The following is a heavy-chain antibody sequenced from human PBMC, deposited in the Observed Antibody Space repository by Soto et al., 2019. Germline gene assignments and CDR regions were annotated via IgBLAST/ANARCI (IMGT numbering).Heavy chain of an antibody. Sequence: EVQLVESGGGLVKPGGSLRLSCAASGFTFSSYSMNWVRQAPGKGLEWVSSISSSSSYIYYADSVKGRFTISRDNAKNSLYLQMNSLRAEDTPVYYCAREPGRYRGMDVWGQGTTVTVSS. D-gene: IGHD1-26*01. J-gene: IGHJ6*02. CDR2: ISSSSSYI. V-gene: IGHV3-21*01. CDR3: AREPGRYRGMDV. CDR1: GFTFSSYS.